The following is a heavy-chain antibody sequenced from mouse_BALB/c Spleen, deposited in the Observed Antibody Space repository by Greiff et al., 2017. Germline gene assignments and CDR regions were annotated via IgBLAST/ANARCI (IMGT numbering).Heavy chain of an antibody. CDR1: GFTFSNYW. CDR2: IRLKSNNYAT. V-gene: IGHV6-6*02. CDR3: TRDEGAMDY. J-gene: IGHJ4*01. Sequence: EVQLQESGGGLVQPGGSMKLSCVASGFTFSNYWMNWVRQSPEKGLEWVAEIRLKSNNYATHYAESVKGRFTISRDDSKSSVYLQMNNLRAEDTGIYYCTRDEGAMDYWGQGTSVTVSS.